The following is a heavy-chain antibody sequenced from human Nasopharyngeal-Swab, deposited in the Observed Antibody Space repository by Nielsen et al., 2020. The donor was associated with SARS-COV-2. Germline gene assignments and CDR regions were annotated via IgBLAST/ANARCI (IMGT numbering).Heavy chain of an antibody. CDR2: IYYSGST. Sequence: SETLSLTCTVSGGSISSSSYYWGWIRQPPGKGLEWIGSIYYSGSTYYNPSLKSRVTISVDTSKNQFSLKLSSVTAADMAVYYCARRSDWFDPWGQGTLVTVSS. J-gene: IGHJ5*02. V-gene: IGHV4-39*01. CDR1: GGSISSSSYY. CDR3: ARRSDWFDP.